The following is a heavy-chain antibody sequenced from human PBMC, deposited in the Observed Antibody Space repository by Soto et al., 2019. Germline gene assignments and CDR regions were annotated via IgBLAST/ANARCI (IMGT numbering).Heavy chain of an antibody. CDR3: ARDGETTVTHVVGYYYYYMDV. CDR1: GYTFTSYD. V-gene: IGHV1-8*01. D-gene: IGHD4-4*01. CDR2: MNPNSGNT. Sequence: GASVKVSCKASGYTFTSYDINWVRQATGQGLEWMGWMNPNSGNTGYAQKFQGRVTMTRNTSISTAYMELSSLRSEDTAVYYCARDGETTVTHVVGYYYYYMDVWGKGTTVTVSS. J-gene: IGHJ6*03.